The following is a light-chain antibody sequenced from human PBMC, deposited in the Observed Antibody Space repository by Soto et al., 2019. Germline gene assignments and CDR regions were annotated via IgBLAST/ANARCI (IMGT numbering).Light chain of an antibody. CDR3: QVWVGPSERI. Sequence: SYVLTQPPSVSVAPGQTATITCGGDNIGSKIVHWYQHNPGQAPVLVVHDDEDRPSGIPERCSGSNSGQTATLTISRVEAGDEADYYCQVWVGPSERIFGGGTKLTVL. V-gene: IGLV3-21*02. CDR1: NIGSKI. CDR2: DDE. J-gene: IGLJ2*01.